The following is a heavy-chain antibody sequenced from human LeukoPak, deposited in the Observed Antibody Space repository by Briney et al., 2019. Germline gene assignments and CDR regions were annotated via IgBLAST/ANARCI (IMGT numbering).Heavy chain of an antibody. CDR1: GGTFSSYA. D-gene: IGHD2-15*01. CDR3: ATRYCSGGSCHPTPLDY. CDR2: IIPLFGTA. V-gene: IGHV1-69*13. J-gene: IGHJ4*02. Sequence: GASVKVSCKASGGTFSSYAISWVRQAPGQGLEWMGGIIPLFGTANYAQTVEGRVTIPADDSTSTAYRELSSLRSEDRAVYYCATRYCSGGSCHPTPLDYWGQGTLVTVSS.